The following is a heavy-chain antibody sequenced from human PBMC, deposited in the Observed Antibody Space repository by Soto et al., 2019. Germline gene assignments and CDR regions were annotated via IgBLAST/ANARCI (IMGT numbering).Heavy chain of an antibody. CDR2: ISAYNGYT. CDR1: GYTFTSYG. V-gene: IGHV1-18*04. J-gene: IGHJ5*02. Sequence: ASVKVSCKASGYTFTSYGISWVRQAPGQGLEWMGWISAYNGYTNYAQKLQGRVTMTTDTSTSTAYMELRSLRSDDTAVYYCARDFGVVITHNWFDPWGQGTLVTVSS. CDR3: ARDFGVVITHNWFDP. D-gene: IGHD3-3*01.